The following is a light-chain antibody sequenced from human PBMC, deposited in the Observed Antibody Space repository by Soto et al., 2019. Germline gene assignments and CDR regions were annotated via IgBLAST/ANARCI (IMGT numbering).Light chain of an antibody. Sequence: DIQMTQSPSSLSASVGDRVTITCRASQSISSYLNWYQQQPGKAPTVLIYGASTLQSGVPSRFSGSGSGTDFTLTISSLQPEDFATYYCQHTYHTRRTFGQGTKVDIK. CDR1: QSISSY. V-gene: IGKV1-39*01. CDR3: QHTYHTRRT. CDR2: GAS. J-gene: IGKJ1*01.